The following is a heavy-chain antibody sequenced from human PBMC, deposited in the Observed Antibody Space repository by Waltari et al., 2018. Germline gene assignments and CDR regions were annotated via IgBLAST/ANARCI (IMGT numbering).Heavy chain of an antibody. V-gene: IGHV4-34*01. D-gene: IGHD5-12*01. CDR3: ARRRGRDGYNYPIDY. J-gene: IGHJ4*02. CDR1: GGSFSGYY. Sequence: QVQLQQWGAGLLKPSETLSLTCAVYGGSFSGYYWSWIRPPPGKGLEWIGEINHSGSTNYNPSLKSRVTISVDTSKNQFSLKLSSVTAADTAVYYCARRRGRDGYNYPIDYWGQGTLVTVSS. CDR2: INHSGST.